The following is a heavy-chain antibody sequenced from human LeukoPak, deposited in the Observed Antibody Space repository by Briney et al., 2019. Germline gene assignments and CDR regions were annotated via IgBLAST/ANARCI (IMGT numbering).Heavy chain of an antibody. J-gene: IGHJ4*02. CDR2: IYSGGST. V-gene: IGHV3-66*01. CDR3: ARERRYYDSSGYCDY. CDR1: GFTFSSNY. D-gene: IGHD3-22*01. Sequence: PGGSLRLSCAASGFTFSSNYMSWVRQAPGKGLEWVSVIYSGGSTYYADSVKGRFTISRDNSKNTLYLQMNSLRAEDTAVYYCARERRYYDSSGYCDYWGQGTLVTVSS.